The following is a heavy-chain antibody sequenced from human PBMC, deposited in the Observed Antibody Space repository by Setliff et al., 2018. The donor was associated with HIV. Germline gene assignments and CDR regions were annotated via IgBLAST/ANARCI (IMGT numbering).Heavy chain of an antibody. V-gene: IGHV3-74*01. CDR3: ARDSERLRYFDWLSGYYYYYYMDV. D-gene: IGHD3-9*01. CDR1: GFTFNRYW. J-gene: IGHJ6*03. Sequence: PGGSLRLSCAASGFTFNRYWMHWVRQAPGKGLVWVSRIKSDGSTTNYADSVKGRFTISRDNARNTLYLQMNSLRAEDTAVYYCARDSERLRYFDWLSGYYYYYYMDVWGKGTTVTVSS. CDR2: IKSDGSTT.